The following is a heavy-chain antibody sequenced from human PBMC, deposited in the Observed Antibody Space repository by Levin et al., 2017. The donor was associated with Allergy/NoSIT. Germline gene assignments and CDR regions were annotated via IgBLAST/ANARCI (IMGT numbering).Heavy chain of an antibody. V-gene: IGHV3-7*04. D-gene: IGHD2-15*01. CDR1: GFTFSSYW. Sequence: LSLTCAASGFTFSSYWMSWVRQAPGKGLEWVANIKIDGSETYYVDSVKGRFTISRDNAKNSLYLQMNSLRAEDTAMYYCARAYYCSGGTCYRKVEYWGQGTLVTVSS. J-gene: IGHJ4*02. CDR2: IKIDGSET. CDR3: ARAYYCSGGTCYRKVEY.